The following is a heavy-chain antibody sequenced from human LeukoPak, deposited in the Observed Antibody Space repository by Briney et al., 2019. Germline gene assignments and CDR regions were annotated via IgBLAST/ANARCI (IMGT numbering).Heavy chain of an antibody. CDR3: AGKPEAARPQYMFDY. CDR1: GGSFSGYY. D-gene: IGHD6-6*01. V-gene: IGHV4-34*01. J-gene: IGHJ4*02. Sequence: SETLSLTCAVYGGSFSGYYWRWIRQPPGKGLDWIGEINHSGSTNYNPSLKSRVTISVDTSKNQFSLKLSSVTAADTAVYYCAGKPEAARPQYMFDYWGQGTLVTVSS. CDR2: INHSGST.